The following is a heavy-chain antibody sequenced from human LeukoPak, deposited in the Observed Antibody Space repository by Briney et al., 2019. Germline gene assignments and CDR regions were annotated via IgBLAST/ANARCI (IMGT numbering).Heavy chain of an antibody. CDR1: GFTFSSYW. CDR3: TRVGYIDEGIDY. Sequence: GSLRLSCAASGFTFSSYWMHWVRQAPGKGLVWVSRINSDGSSTSYADSVKGRFTISRDNAKNTLYLQMNSLRAEDTAIYYCTRVGYIDEGIDYWGQGTLVTVSS. V-gene: IGHV3-74*01. D-gene: IGHD5-24*01. CDR2: INSDGSST. J-gene: IGHJ4*02.